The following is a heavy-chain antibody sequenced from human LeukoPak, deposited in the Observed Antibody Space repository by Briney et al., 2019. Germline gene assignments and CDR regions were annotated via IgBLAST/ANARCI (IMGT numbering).Heavy chain of an antibody. CDR3: ARGLADAFDI. J-gene: IGHJ3*02. CDR2: IYHSGST. Sequence: PSQTLSLTCAVSGGSISSGGYSWSWIRQPPGKGLEWIGYIYHSGSTYYNPPLKSRVTISVDRSKNQFSLKLSSVTGADTAVYYFARGLADAFDIWGQGTMVTVSS. CDR1: GGSISSGGYS. V-gene: IGHV4-30-2*01.